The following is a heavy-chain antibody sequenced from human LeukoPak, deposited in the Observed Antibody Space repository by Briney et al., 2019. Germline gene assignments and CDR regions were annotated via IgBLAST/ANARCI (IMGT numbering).Heavy chain of an antibody. V-gene: IGHV3-21*01. CDR3: ARDTRFPSKPTVSWYFDL. Sequence: GGSLRLSCAASGFTFSSYSMNWVRQAPGKGLEWVSSISSSSSYIYYADSVKGRFTISRDNAKNSLYLQMNSLRAEDTAVYYCARDTRFPSKPTVSWYFDLWARGTLVTVSS. CDR1: GFTFSSYS. CDR2: ISSSSSYI. J-gene: IGHJ2*01. D-gene: IGHD4-17*01.